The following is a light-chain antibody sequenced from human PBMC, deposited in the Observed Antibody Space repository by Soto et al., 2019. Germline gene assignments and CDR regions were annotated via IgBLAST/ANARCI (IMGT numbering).Light chain of an antibody. CDR2: RVS. CDR1: QSLAHSDGNTY. J-gene: IGKJ1*01. V-gene: IGKV2-30*02. Sequence: DVVVTQSPLSLPVTLGQSASISCRSSQSLAHSDGNTYFNWFQQSPGQSPRRLISRVSKRESGVPDRFRGSGSGTDFTLTISRVEAEDVGVYFCMQGTHWPWTFGQGTKVEIK. CDR3: MQGTHWPWT.